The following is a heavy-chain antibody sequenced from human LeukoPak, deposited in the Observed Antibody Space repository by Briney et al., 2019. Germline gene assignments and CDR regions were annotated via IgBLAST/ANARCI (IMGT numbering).Heavy chain of an antibody. CDR3: ARAYYYGSGSYGLDY. V-gene: IGHV4-59*01. CDR2: IYSSGST. D-gene: IGHD3-10*01. CDR1: GGSISSYY. J-gene: IGHJ4*02. Sequence: SETLSLTCTVSGGSISSYYWSWIRQPPGKGLEWIGYIYSSGSTNHNPSLKSRLTISVDASKNQFPLKLTSVTAADTAVYYCARAYYYGSGSYGLDYWGQGTLVTVSS.